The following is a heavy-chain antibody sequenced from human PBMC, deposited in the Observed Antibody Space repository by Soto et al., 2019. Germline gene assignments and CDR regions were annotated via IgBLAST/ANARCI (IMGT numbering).Heavy chain of an antibody. V-gene: IGHV4-34*01. Sequence: SETLSLTCAVYGGSYSGYYWSWIRQPPGKGLEWIGEINHSGSTNYNPSLKSRVTISVDTSKNQFSLKLSSVTAADTAVYYCARQTYYDFWSGYYTWEHYYYYGMDVWGQGTKVTVSS. CDR1: GGSYSGYY. D-gene: IGHD3-3*01. CDR2: INHSGST. CDR3: ARQTYYDFWSGYYTWEHYYYYGMDV. J-gene: IGHJ6*02.